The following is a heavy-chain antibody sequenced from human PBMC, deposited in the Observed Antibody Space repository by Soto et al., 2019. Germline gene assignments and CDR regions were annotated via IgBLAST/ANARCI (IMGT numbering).Heavy chain of an antibody. CDR1: GFTFSNYA. D-gene: IGHD6-13*01. J-gene: IGHJ4*02. V-gene: IGHV3-23*01. CDR2: IGNSGGST. Sequence: PGGSLRLSCAASGFTFSNYAMSWVRQAPGKGLEWVSAIGNSGGSTYYADSVKGRFTISRDNSKNTLYLQMNSLRAEDTALYYCAKDSRVAAAGHFDFWAQGTLVTVSS. CDR3: AKDSRVAAAGHFDF.